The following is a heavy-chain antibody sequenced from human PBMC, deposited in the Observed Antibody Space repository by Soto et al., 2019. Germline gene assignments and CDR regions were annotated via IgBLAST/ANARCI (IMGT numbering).Heavy chain of an antibody. CDR1: GYSFSNYW. CDR2: IYPSDSQT. Sequence: LGESLKISCKGSGYSFSNYWIAWVRQMPGKGLEYMGIIYPSDSQTRYSPPFQGQVTISADKSISTAYLQWSSLTASDTAIYYCARHGFYGDYSSNYFDPWGQGTLVTVSS. J-gene: IGHJ5*02. CDR3: ARHGFYGDYSSNYFDP. D-gene: IGHD4-17*01. V-gene: IGHV5-51*01.